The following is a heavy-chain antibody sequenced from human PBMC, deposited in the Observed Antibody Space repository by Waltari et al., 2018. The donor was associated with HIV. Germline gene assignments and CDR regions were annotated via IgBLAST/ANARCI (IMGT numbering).Heavy chain of an antibody. CDR3: ARDSDSRAFDI. CDR2: IHSDGLST. D-gene: IGHD3-22*01. V-gene: IGHV3-74*03. Sequence: EVQLVESGGGLVQPEGSLRLSCAASGFNFSDYWMHWVRQVPGKGLMWVSRIHSDGLSTTYADSVKGRFTVSRDNSKNIVFMQMNSLRAEDTALYFCARDSDSRAFDIWGQGTVVTVSS. CDR1: GFNFSDYW. J-gene: IGHJ3*02.